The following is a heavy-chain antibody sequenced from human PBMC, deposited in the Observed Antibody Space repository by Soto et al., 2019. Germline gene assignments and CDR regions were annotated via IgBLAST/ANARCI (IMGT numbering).Heavy chain of an antibody. D-gene: IGHD3-10*01. CDR1: GGSIRSYY. CDR3: ARGPRYYSGSGSYYPTLDY. Sequence: LETMSLTCTVSGGSIRSYYWSWIRKKTGKGLEWIGYIYYSGSTNYNPSLKSRVTISVDTSKNQFSLKLSSVTAADTAVYYCARGPRYYSGSGSYYPTLDYWGQGTLVTVSS. V-gene: IGHV4-59*01. J-gene: IGHJ4*02. CDR2: IYYSGST.